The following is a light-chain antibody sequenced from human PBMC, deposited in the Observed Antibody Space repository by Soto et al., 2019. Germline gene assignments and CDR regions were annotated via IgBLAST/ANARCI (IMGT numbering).Light chain of an antibody. J-gene: IGLJ3*02. CDR1: SSDVGGYNY. Sequence: QSVLTQPASVSGSPGQSITITCTGTSSDVGGYNYVSWYQQHPGEAPKLMIYEVINRPSGVSNRFSGSKSGNTASLTISGLQAEAEADYYCSSYTSSSTLVFGGGTKLTVL. CDR2: EVI. CDR3: SSYTSSSTLV. V-gene: IGLV2-14*01.